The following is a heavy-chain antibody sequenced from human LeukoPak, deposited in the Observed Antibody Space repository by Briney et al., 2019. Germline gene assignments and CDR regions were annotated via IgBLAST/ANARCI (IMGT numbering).Heavy chain of an antibody. Sequence: GGSLTLSCAASGFTFSSYAMSWVRQAPGKGLDWVSTISDSGGGTHYADSVKGRFTISRDSSKNTVYLQMNSLRAEDTAVYYCAKDLRGYCGGDCYSAEYWGRGTLVTVSS. CDR2: ISDSGGGT. D-gene: IGHD2-21*02. CDR1: GFTFSSYA. J-gene: IGHJ4*02. V-gene: IGHV3-23*01. CDR3: AKDLRGYCGGDCYSAEY.